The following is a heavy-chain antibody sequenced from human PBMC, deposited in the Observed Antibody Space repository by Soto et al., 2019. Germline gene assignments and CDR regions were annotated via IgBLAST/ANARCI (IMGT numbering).Heavy chain of an antibody. CDR3: ARLHGYSSSWYPVDYYYYGMDV. D-gene: IGHD6-13*01. CDR2: IYYSGST. Sequence: SETLSLTCTVAGGSSSSSSYYWGWIHQPPGXXXXXXGSIYYSGSTSYHPSLKSRVTISVDTSKNQFSLKLSSVTAADTAVYYCARLHGYSSSWYPVDYYYYGMDVWGQGTTVTVSS. J-gene: IGHJ6*02. CDR1: GGSSSSSSYY. V-gene: IGHV4-39*01.